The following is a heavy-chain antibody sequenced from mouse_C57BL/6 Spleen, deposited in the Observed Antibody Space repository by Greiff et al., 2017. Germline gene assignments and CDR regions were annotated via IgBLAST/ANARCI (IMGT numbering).Heavy chain of an antibody. J-gene: IGHJ2*01. CDR3: TTGSSLYYFDY. CDR1: GFNIKDYY. CDR2: IDPEDGDT. V-gene: IGHV14-1*01. Sequence: VQLQQSGAELVRPGASVKLSCTASGFNIKDYYMHWVKQRPEQGLEWIGRIDPEDGDTEYAPKFQGKATMTADTSSNTAYLQLSSLTSEDTAVYHCTTGSSLYYFDYWGQGTTLTVSS. D-gene: IGHD1-1*01.